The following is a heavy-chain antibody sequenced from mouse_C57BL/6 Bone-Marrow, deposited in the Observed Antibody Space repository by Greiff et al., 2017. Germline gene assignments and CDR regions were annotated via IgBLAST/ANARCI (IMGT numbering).Heavy chain of an antibody. Sequence: DVQLQESGAELVRPGASVKLSCTASGFNIKDDYMHWVKQRPEQGLEWIGWIDPENGDTEYASKFQGKATITADTSSNTAYLQLSSLTSEDTAVYYCTTFYGSSYAGFAYWGQGTLVTVSA. D-gene: IGHD1-1*01. CDR2: IDPENGDT. V-gene: IGHV14-4*01. CDR3: TTFYGSSYAGFAY. CDR1: GFNIKDDY. J-gene: IGHJ3*01.